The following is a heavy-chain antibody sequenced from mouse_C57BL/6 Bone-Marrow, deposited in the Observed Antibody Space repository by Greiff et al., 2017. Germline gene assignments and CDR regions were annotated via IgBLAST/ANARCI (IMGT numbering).Heavy chain of an antibody. D-gene: IGHD3-2*02. Sequence: VQLQQSGPELVKPGASVKMSCKASGYTFTDYYMHWVKQKPGKGLEWIGEIYPGSGNTYYNEKFKGKATLTADTSSSTAYMQLSSLTSEDSAVYFCARTLRQLRLRMDYWGQGTSVTGSS. V-gene: IGHV1-83*01. CDR3: RTLRQLRLRMDY. CDR2: YPGSGNTY. J-gene: IGHJ4*01. CDR1: YTFTDYYM.